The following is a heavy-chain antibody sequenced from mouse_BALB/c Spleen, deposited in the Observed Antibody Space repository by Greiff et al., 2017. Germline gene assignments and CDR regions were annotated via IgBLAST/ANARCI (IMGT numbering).Heavy chain of an antibody. V-gene: IGHV1S126*01. Sequence: QVQLQQSGPQLVRPGASVKISCKASGYSFTSYWMHWVKQRPGQGLEWIGMIDPSDSETRLNQKFKDKATLTVDKSSSTAYMQLSSPTSEDSAVYYCARRGAYYAMDYWGQGTSVTVSS. CDR1: GYSFTSYW. CDR3: ARRGAYYAMDY. CDR2: IDPSDSET. J-gene: IGHJ4*01.